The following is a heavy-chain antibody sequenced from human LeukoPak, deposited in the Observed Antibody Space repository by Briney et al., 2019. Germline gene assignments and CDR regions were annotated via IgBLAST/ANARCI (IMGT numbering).Heavy chain of an antibody. V-gene: IGHV4-59*12. D-gene: IGHD6-6*01. J-gene: IGHJ6*03. CDR3: TSMVIAARDWTRYYYYYYMDV. Sequence: PSETLSLTCTVSGGSFSSYDWSWIRQPPGKGLEWIGYIYYSGSTNYNPSLKSRVTISVVTSKNQFSLKLSSLTAADTAVYYCTSMVIAARDWTRYYYYYYMDVWGKGTTVTVSS. CDR2: IYYSGST. CDR1: GGSFSSYD.